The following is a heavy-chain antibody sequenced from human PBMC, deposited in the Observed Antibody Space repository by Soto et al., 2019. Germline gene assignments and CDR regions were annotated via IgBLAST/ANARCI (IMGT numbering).Heavy chain of an antibody. CDR1: GYTFTSYA. V-gene: IGHV1-3*01. D-gene: IGHD3-9*01. J-gene: IGHJ4*02. CDR3: ARDPDYDILTGYPGKITPDY. CDR2: INAGNGNT. Sequence: ASVKVSCKASGYTFTSYAMHWVRQAPGQRLEWMGWINAGNGNTKYSQKFQGRVTITRDTSKSTAYMEMSSLRSEDTAVYYCARDPDYDILTGYPGKITPDYWGQGTLVTVSS.